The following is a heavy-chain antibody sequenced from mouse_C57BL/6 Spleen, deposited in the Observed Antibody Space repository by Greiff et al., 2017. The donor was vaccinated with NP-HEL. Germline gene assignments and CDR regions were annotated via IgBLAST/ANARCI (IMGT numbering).Heavy chain of an antibody. CDR2: ISDGGSYT. CDR1: GFTFSSYA. CDR3: AREGKITTYAMDY. J-gene: IGHJ4*01. Sequence: EVQRVESGGGLVKPGGSLKLSCAASGFTFSSYAMSWVRQTPEKRLEWIATISDGGSYTYYPDNVKGRFTISRDNAKNNLYLQMSHLKSEDTAMYYCAREGKITTYAMDYWGQGTSVTVSS. V-gene: IGHV5-4*01. D-gene: IGHD1-1*01.